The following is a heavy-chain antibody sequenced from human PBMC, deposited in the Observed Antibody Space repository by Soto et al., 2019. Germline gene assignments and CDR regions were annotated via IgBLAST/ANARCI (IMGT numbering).Heavy chain of an antibody. CDR1: GYSFTSYW. D-gene: IGHD2-2*01. V-gene: IGHV5-51*01. CDR3: ARHSEVVPAANEGYYMAV. J-gene: IGHJ6*03. CDR2: IYPGDSDT. Sequence: PGESLKISCKGSGYSFTSYWIGWVRQMPGKGLEWMGIIYPGDSDTRYSPSFQGQVTISADKSISTAYLQWSSLKASDTAMYYCARHSEVVPAANEGYYMAVWRKGPTVTVSS.